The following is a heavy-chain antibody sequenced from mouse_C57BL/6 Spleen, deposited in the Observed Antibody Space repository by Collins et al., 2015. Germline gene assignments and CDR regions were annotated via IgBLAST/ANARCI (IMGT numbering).Heavy chain of an antibody. J-gene: IGHJ3*01. V-gene: IGHV1-80*01. CDR3: SRGMF. Sequence: EWIGQIYPGDGDTNYNGKFKGKATLTADKSSSTAYMQLSSLTSEDSAVYFCSRGMFWGQGTLVTVSA. CDR2: IYPGDGDT.